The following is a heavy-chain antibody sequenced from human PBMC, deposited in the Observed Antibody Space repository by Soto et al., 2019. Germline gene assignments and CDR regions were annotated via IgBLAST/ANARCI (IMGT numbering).Heavy chain of an antibody. CDR1: GYTFTSYN. V-gene: IGHV1-8*01. J-gene: IGHJ4*02. CDR3: ARRRDGHKNLDY. CDR2: MNPNSGNT. Sequence: QVQLVQSGAEVKKPWASVKVSCKASGYTFTSYNINWVRQATGQGIEWMGWMNPNSGNTGYAQRFQGRITMTWNIHISTASMELSNLTSEDTAMFYCARRRDGHKNLDYWGQGTLVTVSS.